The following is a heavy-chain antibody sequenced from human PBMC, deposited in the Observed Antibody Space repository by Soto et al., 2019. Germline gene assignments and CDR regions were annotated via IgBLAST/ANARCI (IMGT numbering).Heavy chain of an antibody. D-gene: IGHD6-6*01. J-gene: IGHJ6*02. CDR1: GGSISSYF. CDR3: ARPEYSSSSYGMDV. CDR2: IYYTGDT. V-gene: IGHV4-59*08. Sequence: SETLSLTCTVSGGSISSYFWSWIRQPPGKGLEWIGYIYYTGDTNSNPSLKSRVTISVDTSKNQFSLKLSSVTAADTAVYYCARPEYSSSSYGMDVWGQGTTVTVSS.